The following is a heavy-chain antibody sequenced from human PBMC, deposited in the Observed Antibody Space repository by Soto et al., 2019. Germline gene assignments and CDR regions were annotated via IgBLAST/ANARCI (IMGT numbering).Heavy chain of an antibody. V-gene: IGHV1-69*13. Sequence: GASVKVSCKASGGTFSSYAISWVRQAPGQGLEWMGGIIPIFGTANYAQKFQGRVTITADESTSTAYMELSSLRSEDTAVYYCARDRYYYGSGSYLYFDYWGQGTLVTVSS. D-gene: IGHD3-10*01. CDR1: GGTFSSYA. CDR3: ARDRYYYGSGSYLYFDY. CDR2: IIPIFGTA. J-gene: IGHJ4*02.